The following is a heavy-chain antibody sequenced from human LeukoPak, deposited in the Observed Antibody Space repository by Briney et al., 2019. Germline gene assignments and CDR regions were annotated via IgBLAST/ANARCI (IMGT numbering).Heavy chain of an antibody. V-gene: IGHV4-38-2*01. J-gene: IGHJ4*02. CDR1: GYSISSGYY. D-gene: IGHD3-10*01. CDR2: IYHSGST. Sequence: ETLSLTCAVSGYSISSGYYWGWIRQPPGKGLEWIGSIYHSGSTYYNPSLKSRVTISVDTFKNQFSLKLSSVIAADTAVYYCARRYYYGPSMPSYFDYWGQGTLVTVSS. CDR3: ARRYYYGPSMPSYFDY.